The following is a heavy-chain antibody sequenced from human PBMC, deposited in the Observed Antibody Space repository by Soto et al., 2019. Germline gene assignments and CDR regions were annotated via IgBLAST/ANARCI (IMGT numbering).Heavy chain of an antibody. CDR3: VRNSGWYNLDH. Sequence: PGGSLRLSCVVSGRNFRSYWMTWVSQAPGKGLEWVANINVDGSQTDYAGSVKGRFTISRDNARNSLDLQMNSLRADDTAVYFCVRNSGWYNLDHWGQGTQVTVSS. D-gene: IGHD6-19*01. CDR1: GRNFRSYW. CDR2: INVDGSQT. V-gene: IGHV3-7*03. J-gene: IGHJ4*02.